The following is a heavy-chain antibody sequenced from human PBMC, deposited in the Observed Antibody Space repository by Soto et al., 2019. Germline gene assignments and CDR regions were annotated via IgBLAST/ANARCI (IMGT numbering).Heavy chain of an antibody. V-gene: IGHV5-51*01. Sequence: GESLKSSCKGSGYSFTSYWIGWVRQMPGKGLEWMGIIYPGDSDTRYSPSFQGQVTISADKSISTAYLQWSSLKASDTAMYYCARHVLVYDILTGGGGYGMDVRGQVPTVTLSS. D-gene: IGHD3-9*01. CDR2: IYPGDSDT. J-gene: IGHJ6*02. CDR3: ARHVLVYDILTGGGGYGMDV. CDR1: GYSFTSYW.